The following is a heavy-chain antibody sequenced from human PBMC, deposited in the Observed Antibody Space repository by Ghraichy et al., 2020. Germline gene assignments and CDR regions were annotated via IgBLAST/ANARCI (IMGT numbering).Heavy chain of an antibody. J-gene: IGHJ5*02. CDR2: IYYSGST. CDR1: GGSISSYY. Sequence: SETLSLTCTVSGGSISSYYWSWIRQPPGKGLEWIGYIYYSGSTNYNPSLKSRVTISVDTSKNQFSLKLSSVTAADTAVYYCARETYYYDSSGYGDTKMWFDPWGQGTLVTVSS. V-gene: IGHV4-59*01. CDR3: ARETYYYDSSGYGDTKMWFDP. D-gene: IGHD3-22*01.